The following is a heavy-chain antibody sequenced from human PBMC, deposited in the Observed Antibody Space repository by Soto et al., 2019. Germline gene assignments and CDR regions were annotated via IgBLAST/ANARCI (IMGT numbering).Heavy chain of an antibody. CDR3: ARDRVHPHIVVVTYAFDI. V-gene: IGHV1-69*01. CDR2: IIPIFGTA. J-gene: IGHJ3*02. D-gene: IGHD2-21*02. Sequence: QVQLVQSGAEVKKPGSSVKVSCKASGGTFSSYAISWVRQAPGQGLEWMGGIIPIFGTANYAQKFQGRVTITADESTSTAYMELSSLRSEDTAVYYCARDRVHPHIVVVTYAFDIWGQGTMVTVSS. CDR1: GGTFSSYA.